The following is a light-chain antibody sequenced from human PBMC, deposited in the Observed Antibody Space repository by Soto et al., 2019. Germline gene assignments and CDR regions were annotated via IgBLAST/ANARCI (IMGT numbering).Light chain of an antibody. CDR2: EVN. CDR3: SSHTNGVI. CDR1: SSDIGTDNY. V-gene: IGLV2-14*03. Sequence: QSALTQPASVSGSPGQSITISCIGTSSDIGTDNYVSWYQQHPGKVPKLIIYEVNNRPSGVSPRFSGSKSGNTASLTISGLQTEDEADYYCSSHTNGVIFGRGTKVTVL. J-gene: IGLJ2*01.